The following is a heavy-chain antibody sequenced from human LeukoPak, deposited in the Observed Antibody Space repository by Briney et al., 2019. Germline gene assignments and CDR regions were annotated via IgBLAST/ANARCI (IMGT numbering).Heavy chain of an antibody. J-gene: IGHJ4*02. CDR2: ILGTVDYT. V-gene: IGHV3-23*01. Sequence: GGSLRLSCVASGFTFSNSVMTWVRQAPGKGLGWVSSILGTVDYTYFANSVKGRFPISRDNSKNTLYLPMNSLRAGDTAIYYCARGSKGTYDYWGQGTLVTVSS. CDR1: GFTFSNSV. CDR3: ARGSKGTYDY.